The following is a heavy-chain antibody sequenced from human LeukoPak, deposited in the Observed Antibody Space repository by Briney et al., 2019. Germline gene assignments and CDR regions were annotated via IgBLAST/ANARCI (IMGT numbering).Heavy chain of an antibody. J-gene: IGHJ1*01. CDR2: ISSSGSNK. V-gene: IGHV3-11*01. Sequence: GGSLRLSCAAPGFTFSDYYMSWIRQAPGKGLEWVSYISSSGSNKFYADSVKGRFTISRDNAKNSLYLQMNSLRAEDTALYYCVRYCSSTSCYIGSGEYFQHWGQGTLVTVSS. CDR3: VRYCSSTSCYIGSGEYFQH. CDR1: GFTFSDYY. D-gene: IGHD2-2*01.